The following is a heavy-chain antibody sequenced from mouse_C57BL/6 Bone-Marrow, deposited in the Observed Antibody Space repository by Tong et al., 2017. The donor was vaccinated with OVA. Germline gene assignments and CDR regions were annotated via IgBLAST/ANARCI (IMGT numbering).Heavy chain of an antibody. Sequence: EVQLQESGGGLVQPGESLKLSCESNEYEFPSHDMSWVRKTPDKRLEWVATISSGGSYTYYPDSVKGRFTISRDNAKNTLYLQMSSLKSEDTAMYYFNEFDYWGQGTTLTVSS. V-gene: IGHV5-2*01. CDR2: ISSGGSYT. CDR1: EYEFPSHD. J-gene: IGHJ2*01. CDR3: NEFDY.